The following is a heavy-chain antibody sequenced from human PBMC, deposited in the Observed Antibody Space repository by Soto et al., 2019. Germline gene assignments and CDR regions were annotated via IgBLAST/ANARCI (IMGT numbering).Heavy chain of an antibody. V-gene: IGHV3-30*18. CDR2: ISYDGSNK. Sequence: GGSLRLSCAASGFTFSSYGMHWVRQAPGKGLEWVAVISYDGSNKYYADSVKGRFTISRDNSKNTLYLQMNSLRAEDTAVYYCAKAQGGELFYGYPSSWGQGTLVTVSS. CDR3: AKAQGGELFYGYPSS. CDR1: GFTFSSYG. D-gene: IGHD5-18*01. J-gene: IGHJ4*02.